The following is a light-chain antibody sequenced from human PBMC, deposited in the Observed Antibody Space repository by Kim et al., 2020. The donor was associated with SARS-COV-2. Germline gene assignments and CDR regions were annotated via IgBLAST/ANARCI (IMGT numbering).Light chain of an antibody. CDR3: QVWDSSSDHWV. V-gene: IGLV3-21*04. J-gene: IGLJ3*02. Sequence: QGMKARITCGGNKIGSKSVHCYRQKPGQAPVLVIYYDSDRPSGIPERFSGSNSGNTATLTISRVEAGDEADYYCQVWDSSSDHWVFGGGTQLTVL. CDR1: KIGSKS. CDR2: YDS.